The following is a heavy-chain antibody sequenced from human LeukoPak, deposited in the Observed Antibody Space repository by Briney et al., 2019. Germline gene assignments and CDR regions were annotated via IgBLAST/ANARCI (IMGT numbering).Heavy chain of an antibody. CDR2: ISAYNGNT. D-gene: IGHD3-22*01. CDR3: ARGDNYYDSSGYFDY. Sequence: ASVKVSCKASGYAFTSYGIGWVRQAPGQGLEWMGWISAYNGNTNYAQKLQGRVTMTTDTSTSTAYMELRSLRSDDTAVYYCARGDNYYDSSGYFDYWGQGTLVTVSS. J-gene: IGHJ4*02. CDR1: GYAFTSYG. V-gene: IGHV1-18*01.